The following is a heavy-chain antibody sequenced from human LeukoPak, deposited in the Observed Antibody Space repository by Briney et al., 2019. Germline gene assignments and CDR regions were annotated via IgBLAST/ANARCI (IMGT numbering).Heavy chain of an antibody. D-gene: IGHD5-18*01. CDR2: ITPSGGST. CDR3: AREAGTAMAPFDY. V-gene: IGHV1-46*01. Sequence: ASVKVSCKASGYTFTSYYIHWVRQAPGQGLEWMGIITPSGGSTSYAQKFQGRVTMTGDTSTSTVYMELSSLRSEDTAVYYCAREAGTAMAPFDYWGQGTLVTVSS. J-gene: IGHJ4*02. CDR1: GYTFTSYY.